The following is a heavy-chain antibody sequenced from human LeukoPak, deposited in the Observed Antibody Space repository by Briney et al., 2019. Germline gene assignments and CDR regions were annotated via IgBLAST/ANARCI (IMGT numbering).Heavy chain of an antibody. CDR1: GFTFSSYA. V-gene: IGHV3-49*04. CDR3: TRDGLAGPASLSYYYYMDV. CDR2: IRSKAYGGTT. J-gene: IGHJ6*03. Sequence: GGSLRLSCAASGFTFSSYAMSWVRQAPGKGLEWVGFIRSKAYGGTTEYAASVKGRFTISRDDSKSIAYLQMNSLKTEDTAVYYCTRDGLAGPASLSYYYYMDVWGKGTTVTVSS.